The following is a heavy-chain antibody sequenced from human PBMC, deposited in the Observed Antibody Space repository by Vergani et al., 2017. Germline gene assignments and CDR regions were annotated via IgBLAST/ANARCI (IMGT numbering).Heavy chain of an antibody. CDR2: VSPYNGKT. CDR1: RYSFINYG. V-gene: IGHV1-18*01. J-gene: IGHJ6*02. CDR3: ARYEFYDNIRGTYRPPYYYGMGV. D-gene: IGHD3-16*02. Sequence: QSQLVQSGDEVRKPGASVKVSCKTSRYSFINYGISWVRQAPGQGREWLGWVSPYNGKTNYGQKIQGRVTMTTDTSTRTAYMQLWSLKFDDPAVYYCARYEFYDNIRGTYRPPYYYGMGVWGQGTKVTVAS.